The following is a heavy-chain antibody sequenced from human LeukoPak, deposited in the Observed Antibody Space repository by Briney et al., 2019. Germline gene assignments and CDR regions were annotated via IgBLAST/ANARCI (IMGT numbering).Heavy chain of an antibody. J-gene: IGHJ4*02. V-gene: IGHV4-34*01. D-gene: IGHD2-2*01. Sequence: SETLSLTCAVYGGSFSGYYWSWIRQPPGKGLEWIGEINHSGSTNYNPSLKSRVTISVDTSKNQFSLRLSSVTAADTAVYYCARIHCSSTSCYFDSWGQGTLVTVSS. CDR1: GGSFSGYY. CDR3: ARIHCSSTSCYFDS. CDR2: INHSGST.